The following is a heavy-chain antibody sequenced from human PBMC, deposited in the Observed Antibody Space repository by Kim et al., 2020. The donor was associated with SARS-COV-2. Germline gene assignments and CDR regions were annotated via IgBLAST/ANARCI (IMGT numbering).Heavy chain of an antibody. CDR2: ISCNGVNK. CDR3: AKVVVMDGYNYFYYYGMDV. D-gene: IGHD3-22*01. V-gene: IGHV3-23*01. CDR1: GFTFDTYA. Sequence: GGSLRLSCVASGFTFDTYAMSWVRQAPGKGLEWVSVISCNGVNKFYADSVRGRFTISRDNSKDTLYLQMNSLRDEDTALYYCAKVVVMDGYNYFYYYGMDVWGQGTTVTVSS. J-gene: IGHJ6*02.